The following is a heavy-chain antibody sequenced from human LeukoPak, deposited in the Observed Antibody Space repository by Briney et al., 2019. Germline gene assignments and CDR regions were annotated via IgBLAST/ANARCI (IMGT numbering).Heavy chain of an antibody. Sequence: GGSLRLSCAASGFTFDDYGMSWVRQAPGKGLEWVSGINWNGGSTGYADSVKGRFTISRDNAKNSLYLQMNSLRAEDTALYHCARESKPPVRYFDWFRNYYYYGMDVWGQGTTVTVSS. CDR3: ARESKPPVRYFDWFRNYYYYGMDV. D-gene: IGHD3-9*01. V-gene: IGHV3-20*01. J-gene: IGHJ6*02. CDR2: INWNGGST. CDR1: GFTFDDYG.